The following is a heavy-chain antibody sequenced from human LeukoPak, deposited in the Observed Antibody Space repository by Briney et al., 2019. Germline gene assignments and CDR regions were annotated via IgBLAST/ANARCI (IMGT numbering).Heavy chain of an antibody. Sequence: KSGGSLRLSCAASGFTFSNAWMSWVRQAPGKGLEWVDRIKSKTDGGTTDYAAPVKGRFTISRDDSKNTLYLQMNSLKTEDTAVYYCTTGRTKAVAGDYWGQGTLVTVSS. CDR2: IKSKTDGGTT. CDR3: TTGRTKAVAGDY. V-gene: IGHV3-15*01. J-gene: IGHJ4*02. CDR1: GFTFSNAW. D-gene: IGHD6-19*01.